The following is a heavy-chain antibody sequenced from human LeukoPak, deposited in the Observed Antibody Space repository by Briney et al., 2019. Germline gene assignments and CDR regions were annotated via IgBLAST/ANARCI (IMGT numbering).Heavy chain of an antibody. V-gene: IGHV3-53*01. CDR3: ARMMEGYESMN. Sequence: PGGSLRLSCAASGFTVNSNYMMWVRQAQGKGLEWVSVIYSGGSTYYADSVKGRFTISRDNSKSTLSLQMNSLRAEDTAVYYCARMMEGYESMNWGQGTLVTVSS. CDR1: GFTVNSNY. J-gene: IGHJ4*02. CDR2: IYSGGST. D-gene: IGHD2/OR15-2a*01.